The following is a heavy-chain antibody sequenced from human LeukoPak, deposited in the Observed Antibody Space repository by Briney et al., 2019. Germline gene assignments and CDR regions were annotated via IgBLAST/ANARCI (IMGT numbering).Heavy chain of an antibody. V-gene: IGHV3-13*01. D-gene: IGHD1-26*01. Sequence: PGGSLRLSCVASGFTFSNYDMHWVRQVTGKSLEWVSGIGIAGDTYHVGSVKGRFTISRENAKNSLYLQMNSLRAGDTAVYYCARYIVGATPFDYWGQGTLVTVSS. CDR3: ARYIVGATPFDY. CDR2: IGIAGDT. J-gene: IGHJ4*02. CDR1: GFTFSNYD.